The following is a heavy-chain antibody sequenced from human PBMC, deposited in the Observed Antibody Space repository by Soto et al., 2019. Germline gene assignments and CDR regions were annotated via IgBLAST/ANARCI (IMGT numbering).Heavy chain of an antibody. J-gene: IGHJ6*02. CDR3: AKDLSWFGESTYYYGMDV. CDR1: GFTFSSYG. V-gene: IGHV3-30*18. Sequence: GGSLRLSXAASGFTFSSYGMHWVRQAPGKGLEWVAVISYDGSNKYYADSVKGRFTISRDNSKNTLYLQMNSLRAEDTAVYYCAKDLSWFGESTYYYGMDVWGQGTTVTVSS. D-gene: IGHD3-10*01. CDR2: ISYDGSNK.